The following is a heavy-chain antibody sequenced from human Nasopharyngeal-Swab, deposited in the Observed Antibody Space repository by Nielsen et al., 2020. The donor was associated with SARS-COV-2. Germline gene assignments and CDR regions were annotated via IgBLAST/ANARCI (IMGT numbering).Heavy chain of an antibody. J-gene: IGHJ6*02. CDR3: ARDGIAVADYYYYYGMDV. Sequence: ESLKISCAASGFTFSSYWMSWVRQAPGKGLEWVANIKQDGSEKYYVDSVKGRFTISRDNAKNSLYLQMNSLRAEDTAVYYCARDGIAVADYYYYYGMDVWGQGTTVTVSS. V-gene: IGHV3-7*01. D-gene: IGHD6-19*01. CDR2: IKQDGSEK. CDR1: GFTFSSYW.